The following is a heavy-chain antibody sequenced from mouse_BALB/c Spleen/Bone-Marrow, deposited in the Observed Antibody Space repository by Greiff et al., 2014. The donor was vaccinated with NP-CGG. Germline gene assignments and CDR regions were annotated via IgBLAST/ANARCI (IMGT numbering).Heavy chain of an antibody. J-gene: IGHJ2*01. V-gene: IGHV5-4*02. CDR1: GFTFSDCY. CDR3: AREGNYGYFDY. D-gene: IGHD1-1*01. CDR2: IGDGCSYT. Sequence: EVKLVESGGGLVKPGGSLKLSCAASGFTFSDCYMYWVRQTPEKRLEWVATIGDGCSYTYYPDSVKGRFTISRDNAKNNLYLQMSSLKSEDTAIYYCAREGNYGYFDYWGQGTTLTVSS.